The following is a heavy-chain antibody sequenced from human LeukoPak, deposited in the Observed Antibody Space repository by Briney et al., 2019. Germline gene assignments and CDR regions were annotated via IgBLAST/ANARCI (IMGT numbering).Heavy chain of an antibody. CDR3: AKFPVGDVY. J-gene: IGHJ4*02. V-gene: IGHV3-30*18. Sequence: GRSLRLSCAASGFTFSSYGMHWVRQAPGKGLEWVAVISYDGSNKYYADSVKGRFTISRDNSKNTLYLQMNSLRAEDTAVYYCAKFPVGDVYWGQGTLVTVSS. CDR1: GFTFSSYG. D-gene: IGHD5-24*01. CDR2: ISYDGSNK.